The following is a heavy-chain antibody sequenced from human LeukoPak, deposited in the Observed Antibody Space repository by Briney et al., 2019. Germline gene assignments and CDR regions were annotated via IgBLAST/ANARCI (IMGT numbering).Heavy chain of an antibody. CDR2: IYYRGST. J-gene: IGHJ6*02. V-gene: IGHV4-59*12. CDR3: ARDPAQQWLVYGMDV. CDR1: GGSISSYY. Sequence: SETLSLTCTVSGGSISSYYWSWIRQPPGKGLEWIGYIYYRGSTNYIPSLKSRVTISLDTSKNQFSLLVKSVTAADTAVYYCARDPAQQWLVYGMDVWGQGTTVTVSS. D-gene: IGHD6-19*01.